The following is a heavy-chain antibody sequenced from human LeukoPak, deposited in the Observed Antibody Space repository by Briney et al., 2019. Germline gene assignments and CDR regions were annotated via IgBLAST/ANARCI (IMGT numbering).Heavy chain of an antibody. V-gene: IGHV1-18*01. D-gene: IGHD3-9*01. CDR2: ISANNGNT. CDR1: GYTFSSYG. Sequence: ASVKVSCKPSGYTFSSYGISWVRQAPGQGLEWMGWISANNGNTNYAQKFQGRVTMTTYTPTSTAYMELRSLRSDDTAVYYCARTGSTYYYYYGMDVWGQGTTVTVSS. CDR3: ARTGSTYYYYYGMDV. J-gene: IGHJ6*02.